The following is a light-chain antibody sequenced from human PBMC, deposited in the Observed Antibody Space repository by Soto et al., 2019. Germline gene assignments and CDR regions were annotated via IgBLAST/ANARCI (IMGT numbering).Light chain of an antibody. J-gene: IGKJ4*01. V-gene: IGKV1-6*01. CDR3: LQDYNYPLT. Sequence: AIQMTQSPSSLSASVGDRVTITCRASQGIRHYLGWYQQKPGKAPKLLIYAASSLQSGVPPRFIGSGSGTDFTLTISSLQPEDFATYYCLQDYNYPLTFGGGTKVEIK. CDR1: QGIRHY. CDR2: AAS.